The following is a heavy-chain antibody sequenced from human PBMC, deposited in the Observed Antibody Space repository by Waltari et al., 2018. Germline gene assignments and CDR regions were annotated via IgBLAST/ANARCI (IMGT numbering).Heavy chain of an antibody. CDR2: IYYSGST. CDR3: ARGSPYGGNDY. Sequence: QLQLQESGPGLVKPSETLSLTCTVSGGSISSSSYYWGWIRQPPGKGLEWIGSIYYSGSTYDNPSLKSRVTISVDTSKNQFSLKLSSVTAADTAVYYCARGSPYGGNDYWGQGTLVTVSS. V-gene: IGHV4-39*01. J-gene: IGHJ4*02. CDR1: GGSISSSSYY. D-gene: IGHD4-17*01.